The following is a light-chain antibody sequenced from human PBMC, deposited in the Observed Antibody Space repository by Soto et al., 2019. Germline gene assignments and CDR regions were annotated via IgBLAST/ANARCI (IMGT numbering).Light chain of an antibody. V-gene: IGLV2-8*01. CDR2: EVY. CDR3: SSHGGSNNTYA. CDR1: SSDIGGYNF. J-gene: IGLJ1*01. Sequence: QSVLTQPPSASGSPGQSVTISCTGTSSDIGGYNFVSWYQQYPGKAPKLIIFEVYKRPSGVPDRFSGSKSGNTASLTVSGLQAEDEADYYCSSHGGSNNTYAFGPGTKLTVL.